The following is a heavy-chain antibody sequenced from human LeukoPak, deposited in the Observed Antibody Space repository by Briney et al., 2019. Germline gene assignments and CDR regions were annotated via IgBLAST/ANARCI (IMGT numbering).Heavy chain of an antibody. CDR2: ISAYNGNT. CDR3: ARLGLVRGVIRDYYFYAMDA. D-gene: IGHD3-10*01. CDR1: GYTFTTYG. V-gene: IGHV1-18*01. Sequence: ASVKVSCKASGYTFTTYGINWVRQAPGQGPEWMRWISAYNGNTNYVQNLQGRVTMTTDTSTSTAYMELRSLRSDDTAVYYCARLGLVRGVIRDYYFYAMDAWGQGTTVTVSS. J-gene: IGHJ6*02.